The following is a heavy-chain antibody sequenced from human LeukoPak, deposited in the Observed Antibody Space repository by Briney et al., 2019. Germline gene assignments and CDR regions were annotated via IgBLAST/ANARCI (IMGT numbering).Heavy chain of an antibody. CDR3: ARGTRDGYNYYLDY. V-gene: IGHV4-39*01. Sequence: SETLSLTCTVSGVSISSSSYYWGWIRQPPGKGLEWIGSIYYSGSTYYNPPLKSRVTISVDTSKNQFSLKLSSVTAADTAVYYCARGTRDGYNYYLDYWGQGTLVTVSS. CDR2: IYYSGST. J-gene: IGHJ4*02. D-gene: IGHD5-24*01. CDR1: GVSISSSSYY.